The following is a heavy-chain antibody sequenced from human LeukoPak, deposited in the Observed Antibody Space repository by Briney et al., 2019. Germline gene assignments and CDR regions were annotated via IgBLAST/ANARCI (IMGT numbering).Heavy chain of an antibody. V-gene: IGHV3-21*01. J-gene: IGHJ5*02. CDR3: ARGGIPSAAIKYNWFDP. CDR1: GGSISSSN. D-gene: IGHD6-13*01. Sequence: ETLSLTCTVSGGSISSSNYYWGWIRQPPGKGLEWVSSISTSSDYIYYADSVKGRFTISRDNAKNSLFLQMNSLRAEDTAVYYCARGGIPSAAIKYNWFDPWGQGTLVTVSS. CDR2: ISTSSDYI.